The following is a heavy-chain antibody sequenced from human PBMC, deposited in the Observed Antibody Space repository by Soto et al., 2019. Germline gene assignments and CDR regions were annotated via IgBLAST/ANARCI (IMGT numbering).Heavy chain of an antibody. CDR3: SRGWQLGSFDY. D-gene: IGHD6-6*01. CDR1: GGSISSGDYY. J-gene: IGHJ4*02. CDR2: IYYSGST. V-gene: IGHV4-30-4*01. Sequence: QVQLQESGPGLVKPSQTLSLTCTVSGGSISSGDYYWSWIRQPPGKGLEWIGYIYYSGSTDYNPSLQNRDTISVDTSKNQFSLKLSSVTAADTAVYYCSRGWQLGSFDYWGQGTLVTVSS.